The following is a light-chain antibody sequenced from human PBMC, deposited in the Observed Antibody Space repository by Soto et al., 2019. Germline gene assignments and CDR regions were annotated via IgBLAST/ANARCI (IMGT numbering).Light chain of an antibody. Sequence: EIVLTQSPATLSLSPGERATLSCRASQSVSGYLAWYQQKPGQAPRLLIYDGSHRATGIPARFSGSGSGTEFTLTLSSLEPEDFAVYYCQQRGTFGGGTKVDIK. J-gene: IGKJ4*01. CDR2: DGS. V-gene: IGKV3-11*01. CDR3: QQRGT. CDR1: QSVSGY.